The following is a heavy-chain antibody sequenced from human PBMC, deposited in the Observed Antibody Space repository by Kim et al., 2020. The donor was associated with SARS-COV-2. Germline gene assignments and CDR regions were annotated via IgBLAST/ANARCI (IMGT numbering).Heavy chain of an antibody. Sequence: YADSVKGRFTISRDNAKNSLYLQMNSLRAEDTAVYYCASSITGTTGHFDYWGQGTLVTVSS. V-gene: IGHV3-11*01. CDR3: ASSITGTTGHFDY. D-gene: IGHD1-20*01. J-gene: IGHJ4*02.